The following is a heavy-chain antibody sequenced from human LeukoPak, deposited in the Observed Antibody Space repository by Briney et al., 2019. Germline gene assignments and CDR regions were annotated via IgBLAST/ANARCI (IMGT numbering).Heavy chain of an antibody. V-gene: IGHV3-7*01. J-gene: IGHJ4*02. Sequence: GGSLRLSCAASGFTFSSYWMSWVRQAPGKGLEWVANIKQDGSEKYYVDSVKGRFTISRDNAKNSLYLQMNSLRAEDTAVYYCARVYYDFWSGYFSRYFDYWGQGTLVTVPS. CDR1: GFTFSSYW. D-gene: IGHD3-3*01. CDR2: IKQDGSEK. CDR3: ARVYYDFWSGYFSRYFDY.